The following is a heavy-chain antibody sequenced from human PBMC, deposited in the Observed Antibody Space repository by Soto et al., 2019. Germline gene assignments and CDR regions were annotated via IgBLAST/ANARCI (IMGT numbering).Heavy chain of an antibody. CDR3: ARGNHRWLQLWYFDL. CDR2: IIPIFGTA. V-gene: IGHV1-69*12. J-gene: IGHJ2*01. Sequence: QVQLVQSGAEVKKPGSSVTVSCKASGGTFSSYTISWVRQAPGQGLEWMGGIIPIFGTANYAQKFQGRVTTXXEXSXXTAYMELSSLRSEDTAVYYCARGNHRWLQLWYFDLWGRGTLVTVSS. CDR1: GGTFSSYT. D-gene: IGHD5-12*01.